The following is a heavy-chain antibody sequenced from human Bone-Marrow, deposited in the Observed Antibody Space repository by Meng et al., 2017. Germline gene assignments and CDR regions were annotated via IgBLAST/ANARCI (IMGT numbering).Heavy chain of an antibody. J-gene: IGHJ4*02. CDR3: ASHSWRYCSGGSCYEAGDY. Sequence: GESLKISCAASGFTFSSYSMNWVRQAPGKGLEWVSSISSSSSYIYYADSVKGRFTISRDNAKNSLYLQMNSLRAEDTAVYYCASHSWRYCSGGSCYEAGDYWGQGTLVTVS. D-gene: IGHD2-15*01. V-gene: IGHV3-21*01. CDR2: ISSSSSYI. CDR1: GFTFSSYS.